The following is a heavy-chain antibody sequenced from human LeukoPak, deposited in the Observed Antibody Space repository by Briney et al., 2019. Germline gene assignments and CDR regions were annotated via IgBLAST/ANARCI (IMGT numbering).Heavy chain of an antibody. CDR1: GGSFSGYY. CDR2: NNHSGST. CDR3: ASRCSGGSCYSVYWFDP. Sequence: PSETLSLTCAVYGGSFSGYYWSWIRQPPGKGLEWIGENNHSGSTNYNRSLKSRVTISVETSKNQFSLKLSSGTAADTAVYYCASRCSGGSCYSVYWFDPWGQGTLVTVSS. V-gene: IGHV4-34*01. D-gene: IGHD2-15*01. J-gene: IGHJ5*02.